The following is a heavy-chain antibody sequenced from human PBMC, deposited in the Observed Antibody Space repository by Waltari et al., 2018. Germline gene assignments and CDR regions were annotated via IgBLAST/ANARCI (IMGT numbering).Heavy chain of an antibody. V-gene: IGHV3-23*01. CDR3: AKSDGSSWYNFDY. J-gene: IGHJ4*02. CDR1: GFTFNNYA. Sequence: EVQLLESGGGLVQPGGSLRLSCAASGFTFNNYAMNWVRQAPGKGLEWVSVINYSGGSKYDADSVKGRFTISRDNSKNTQYLQMNSLRAEDTAVYYCAKSDGSSWYNFDYWGQGTLVTVSS. D-gene: IGHD6-13*01. CDR2: INYSGGSK.